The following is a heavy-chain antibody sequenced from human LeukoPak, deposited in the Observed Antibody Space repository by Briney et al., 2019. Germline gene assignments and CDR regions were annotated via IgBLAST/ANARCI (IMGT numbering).Heavy chain of an antibody. CDR2: IIPIFGTA. CDR1: GGTFSSYA. V-gene: IGHV1-69*06. D-gene: IGHD3-22*01. CDR3: ATGWFYDSSGDRRDAFDI. Sequence: EASVKVSCKASGGTFSSYAISWVRQAPGQGLEWMGGIIPIFGTANYAQKFQGRVTMTEDTSTDTAYMELSSLRSEDTAVYYCATGWFYDSSGDRRDAFDIWGQGTMVTVSS. J-gene: IGHJ3*02.